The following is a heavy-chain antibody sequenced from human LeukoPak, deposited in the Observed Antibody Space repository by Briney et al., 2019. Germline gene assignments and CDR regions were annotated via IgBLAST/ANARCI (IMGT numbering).Heavy chain of an antibody. D-gene: IGHD3-10*01. Sequence: SETLSLTCTVSGYSISSGYYWGWIRQPPGKGLEWIGSIYHSGRTFYNPSLKSRVTISVDTSKNQFSLKLSPVTAADTAVYYCARAVGGDGSGSLWGPGTLVTVSS. V-gene: IGHV4-38-2*02. J-gene: IGHJ4*02. CDR3: ARAVGGDGSGSL. CDR2: IYHSGRT. CDR1: GYSISSGYY.